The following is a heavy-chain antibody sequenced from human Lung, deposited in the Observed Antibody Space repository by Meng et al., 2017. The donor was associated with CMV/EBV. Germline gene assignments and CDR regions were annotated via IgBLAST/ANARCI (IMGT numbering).Heavy chain of an antibody. D-gene: IGHD3-10*01. CDR1: GFTFSSYA. V-gene: IGHV3-30-3*01. CDR2: ISYDGSIK. Sequence: QVQLVEFGXXXXXPXRSXRLSGAASGFTFSSYAMHWVRQAPGKGLEWVAVISYDGSIKYYADSVKGRFTISRDNSKNTLYLQMNSLRAEDTAVYYCARELILWFGELDYWGQGTLVTVSS. CDR3: ARELILWFGELDY. J-gene: IGHJ4*02.